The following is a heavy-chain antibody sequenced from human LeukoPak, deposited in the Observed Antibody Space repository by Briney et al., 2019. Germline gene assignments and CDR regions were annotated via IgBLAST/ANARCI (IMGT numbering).Heavy chain of an antibody. CDR3: ARGEGGAVVPAAMGAEYFQH. J-gene: IGHJ1*01. CDR2: INHSGST. D-gene: IGHD2-2*01. CDR1: GGSFSGYY. Sequence: PSETLSLTCAVYGGSFSGYYWSWIRQPPGKGLEWIGEINHSGSTNYNPSLKSRVTISVDTSKNQFSLKLSSVTAADTAVYYCARGEGGAVVPAAMGAEYFQHWGQGTLVTVSS. V-gene: IGHV4-34*01.